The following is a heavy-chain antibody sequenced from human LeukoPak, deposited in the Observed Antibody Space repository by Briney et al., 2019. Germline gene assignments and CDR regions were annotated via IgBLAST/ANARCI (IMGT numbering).Heavy chain of an antibody. J-gene: IGHJ2*01. V-gene: IGHV4-59*12. CDR2: IYYSGST. CDR1: GGSISSYY. CDR3: ARAREGYFDL. Sequence: SETLSLTCTVSGGSISSYYWSWIRQPPGKGLEWIGYIYYSGSTNYNPSLKSRVTISVDTSKNQFSLKVRSVTAADTAMYFCARAREGYFDLWGRGTLVTVSS.